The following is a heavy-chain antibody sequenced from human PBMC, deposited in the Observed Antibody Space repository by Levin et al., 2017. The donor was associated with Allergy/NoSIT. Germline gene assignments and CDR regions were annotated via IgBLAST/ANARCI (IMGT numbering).Heavy chain of an antibody. D-gene: IGHD3-16*01. CDR3: ARNSYADY. CDR1: GGSISGYH. J-gene: IGHJ4*02. V-gene: IGHV4-59*08. CDR2: IYYTGST. Sequence: PSETLSLTCSVSGGSISGYHWTWIRQPPGKRLEWIGYIYYTGSTSYNPSLRSRVTISVDTSKNQLSLKLTSVTAADTAVYYCARNSYADYWGQGILVTVSS.